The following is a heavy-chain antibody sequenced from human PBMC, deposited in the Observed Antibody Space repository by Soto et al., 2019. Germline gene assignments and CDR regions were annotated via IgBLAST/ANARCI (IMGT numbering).Heavy chain of an antibody. D-gene: IGHD3-10*01. CDR1: GGSISSGGYY. J-gene: IGHJ5*02. CDR3: ARAFSTMVRGVASWFDP. CDR2: IYYSGST. Sequence: PSETLSLTCTVSGGSISSGGYYWSWIRQHPGTGLEWIGYIYYSGSTYYNPSLKSRVTISVDTSKNQFSLKLSSVTAADTAVYYCARAFSTMVRGVASWFDPWGQGTLVTVSS. V-gene: IGHV4-31*03.